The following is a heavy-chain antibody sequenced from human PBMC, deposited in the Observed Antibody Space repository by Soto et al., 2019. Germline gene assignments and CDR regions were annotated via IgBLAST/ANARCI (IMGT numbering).Heavy chain of an antibody. D-gene: IGHD3-10*01. J-gene: IGHJ6*02. Sequence: QAQLVQSGADVKKPGASVKVSCKASGYSFTDHYMHWVRQAPGQGLEWLGGINPNTGVTHFAQKFQGWVTMTRDTSINTDYMELTRLKSDDTAFYYCVRSPDEFRYGLDVWGQGTTVTVSS. CDR3: VRSPDEFRYGLDV. V-gene: IGHV1-2*04. CDR2: INPNTGVT. CDR1: GYSFTDHY.